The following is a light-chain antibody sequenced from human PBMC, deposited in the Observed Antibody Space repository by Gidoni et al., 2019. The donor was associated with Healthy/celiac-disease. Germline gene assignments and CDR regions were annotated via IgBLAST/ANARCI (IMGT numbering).Light chain of an antibody. CDR1: QSISSY. Sequence: DIQMTQSPSSLSASVGDRVTITCRASQSISSYLNWYQQKPGKAPKLLIYAASSLQSGVPSRFSGSGSGTDFTLTISSLQPEDFATYYCQQSYSTPWTFXQGTKVE. CDR2: AAS. J-gene: IGKJ1*01. V-gene: IGKV1-39*01. CDR3: QQSYSTPWT.